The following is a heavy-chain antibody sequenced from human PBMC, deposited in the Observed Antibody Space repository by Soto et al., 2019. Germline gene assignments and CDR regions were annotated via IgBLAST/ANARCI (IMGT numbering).Heavy chain of an antibody. D-gene: IGHD7-27*01. V-gene: IGHV3-23*01. Sequence: PGGSLRLSCSASGFTSSIFAMSWVRQSPGKGLEWVSTISGSGGSTYYADAVKGRFTISRDNSMGTLYLQMKSLRAEDTAIYYCAKEVSLGSTVDLGYWGQGALVTVSS. CDR1: GFTSSIFA. CDR2: ISGSGGST. CDR3: AKEVSLGSTVDLGY. J-gene: IGHJ4*02.